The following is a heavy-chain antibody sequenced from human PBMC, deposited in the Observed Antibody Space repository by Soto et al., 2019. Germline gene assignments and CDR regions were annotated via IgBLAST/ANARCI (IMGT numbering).Heavy chain of an antibody. Sequence: PGGSLRLSCAASGFTFSSYGMHWVRQAPGKGLEWVAVIWYDGSNKYYADSVKGRFTISRDNSKNTLYLQMNSLRAEDTAVYYCARDLSDYGDYELYYYGMDVWGQGTTVTVSS. CDR3: ARDLSDYGDYELYYYGMDV. D-gene: IGHD4-17*01. V-gene: IGHV3-33*01. J-gene: IGHJ6*02. CDR2: IWYDGSNK. CDR1: GFTFSSYG.